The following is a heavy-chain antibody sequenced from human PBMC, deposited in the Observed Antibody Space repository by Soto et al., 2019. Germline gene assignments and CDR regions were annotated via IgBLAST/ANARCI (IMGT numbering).Heavy chain of an antibody. CDR1: RFTFDDYA. D-gene: IGHD3-3*01. CDR3: AKSLGGYYYGMDV. Sequence: EVELVESGGGLVQPGRSLRLSCAPSRFTFDDYAMHWVRQVPGKGLEWVSGISWNSGSIGYADSVKGRFTISRDNAKNSLYLQLNSLRAEDTALYYCAKSLGGYYYGMDVWGQGTTVTVFS. V-gene: IGHV3-9*01. CDR2: ISWNSGSI. J-gene: IGHJ6*02.